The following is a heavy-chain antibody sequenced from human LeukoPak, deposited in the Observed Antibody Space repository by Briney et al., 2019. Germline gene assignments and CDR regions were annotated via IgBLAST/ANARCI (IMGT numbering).Heavy chain of an antibody. D-gene: IGHD3-3*01. CDR1: GFALNNYA. CDR3: ARDPGLRLDL. J-gene: IGHJ4*02. Sequence: GGSLRLSCAASGFALNNYAMHWVRQAPGKGLEWVAVIWYDGSNEYYSDSVKGRFAISRDISKNTLYLQMNGLRAEDTAVYFCARDPGLRLDLWGQGTLLTVSS. CDR2: IWYDGSNE. V-gene: IGHV3-33*01.